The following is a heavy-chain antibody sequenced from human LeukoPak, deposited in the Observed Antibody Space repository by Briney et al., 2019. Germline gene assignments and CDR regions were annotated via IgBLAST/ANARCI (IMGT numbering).Heavy chain of an antibody. J-gene: IGHJ6*03. Sequence: GGSLRLSCAASGFTFSSYSMNWVRQAPGKGLEWVSYISSSGSTTYYADSVKGRFTISRDNAKNSLYLQMNSLRAEDTAVYYCARGDTALVDYYYYMDVWGKGTTVTISS. CDR1: GFTFSSYS. D-gene: IGHD5-18*01. V-gene: IGHV3-48*04. CDR2: ISSSGSTT. CDR3: ARGDTALVDYYYYMDV.